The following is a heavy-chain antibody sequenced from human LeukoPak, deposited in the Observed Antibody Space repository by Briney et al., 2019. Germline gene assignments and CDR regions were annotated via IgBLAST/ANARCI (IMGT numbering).Heavy chain of an antibody. CDR3: ARFAAAALGNNWFDP. D-gene: IGHD6-13*01. CDR2: INHSGST. Sequence: PSETLSLTCAVHGGSFSGYYWSWIRQPPGKGLEWMGEINHSGSTNYNPSLKCRVTISVATSKNQFSLKLSSVTAADTAVYYCARFAAAALGNNWFDPWGQGTLVTVSS. CDR1: GGSFSGYY. V-gene: IGHV4-34*01. J-gene: IGHJ5*02.